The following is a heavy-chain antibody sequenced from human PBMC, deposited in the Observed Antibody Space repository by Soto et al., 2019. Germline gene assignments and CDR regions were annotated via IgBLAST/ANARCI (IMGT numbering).Heavy chain of an antibody. CDR3: ARGYDFVGGSYRSDAFDI. CDR1: GYTFTNNA. CDR2: LNAGNSNR. D-gene: IGHD3-16*02. V-gene: IGHV1-3*01. J-gene: IGHJ3*02. Sequence: VQLVQSGAEVKKPGASVKVSCKASGYTFTNNAIHWVRRAPGQRLEWLGWLNAGNSNREYSQKFQGRIMMTKDTSANTAYMELSSLISEDTAVYYCARGYDFVGGSYRSDAFDIWGQGTMVTVSS.